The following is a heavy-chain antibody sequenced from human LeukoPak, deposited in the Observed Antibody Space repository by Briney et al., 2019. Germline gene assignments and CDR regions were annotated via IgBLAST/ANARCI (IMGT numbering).Heavy chain of an antibody. CDR3: CRVVSGYFGIYYFDS. CDR1: GFTFGDYA. V-gene: IGHV3-49*04. Sequence: GGSSRLSCAASGFTFGDYAMTWVRQAPGKGLEWVGVIRWAILGGTTEYAASVKGRFTSSGDDSTTIVHLQMNSLKTEDPAVYYCCRVVSGYFGIYYFDSWGQGTLVTVSS. CDR2: IRWAILGGTT. J-gene: IGHJ4*02. D-gene: IGHD3-10*01.